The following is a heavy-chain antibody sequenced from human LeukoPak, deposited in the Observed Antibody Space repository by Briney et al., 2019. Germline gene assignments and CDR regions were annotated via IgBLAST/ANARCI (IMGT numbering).Heavy chain of an antibody. CDR1: GYTFTGYY. CDR3: ARGYCSSTSCYTSVAGSDY. CDR2: INPNSGGT. Sequence: GASVKVSCKASGYTFTGYYMHWVRQAPGQGLEWMGWINPNSGGTNYAQKFQGRVTMTRDTSISTAYMELSRLRSDDTAVYYCARGYCSSTSCYTSVAGSDYWGQGTLVTVSS. D-gene: IGHD2-2*02. J-gene: IGHJ4*02. V-gene: IGHV1-2*02.